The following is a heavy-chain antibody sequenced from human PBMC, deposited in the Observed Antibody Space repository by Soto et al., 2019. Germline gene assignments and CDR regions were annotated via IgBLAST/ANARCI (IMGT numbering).Heavy chain of an antibody. J-gene: IGHJ5*02. CDR1: GYTFTDYF. V-gene: IGHV1-2*02. CDR3: ERVTLKAGHWFDP. Sequence: QVQLVQSGAEVKKPGASVKVSCKASGYTFTDYFIHWVRQAPGQGFEWMGWINPKSRGTNYAQKFQGRVTMTRDTSNRTAYMELRGLRSEDTAVYYCERVTLKAGHWFDPWGQGTLVTVSS. CDR2: INPKSRGT.